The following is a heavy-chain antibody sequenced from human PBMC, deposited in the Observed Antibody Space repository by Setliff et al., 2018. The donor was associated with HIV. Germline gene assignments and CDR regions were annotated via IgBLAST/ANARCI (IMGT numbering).Heavy chain of an antibody. CDR3: ARTEMATQRSRAAIDY. Sequence: GESLKISCKGSGYSFTSYWIGWVRQMPGKGLEWMGIIYPGDSDTRYSPSFQGQVTISADKSISTAYLQWSSLKASDTAMYYCARTEMATQRSRAAIDYWGQGTLVTVSS. D-gene: IGHD5-12*01. V-gene: IGHV5-51*01. CDR1: GYSFTSYW. CDR2: IYPGDSDT. J-gene: IGHJ4*02.